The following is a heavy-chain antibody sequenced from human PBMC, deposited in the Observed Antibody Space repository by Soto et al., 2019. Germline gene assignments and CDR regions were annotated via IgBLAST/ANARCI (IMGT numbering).Heavy chain of an antibody. CDR3: ARVQSGYDFAY. V-gene: IGHV1-18*01. CDR2: LSAYNGNT. J-gene: IGHJ4*02. CDR1: GYTFTSYG. Sequence: QVQLVQSGAEVKKPGASVKVSCKASGYTFTSYGINWVRQAPGQGLEWMGWLSAYNGNTHYAQKIQGRVTMTTATSTSTAYMELRSLRSDDTAVYYCARVQSGYDFAYWGQGTLVTVSS. D-gene: IGHD5-12*01.